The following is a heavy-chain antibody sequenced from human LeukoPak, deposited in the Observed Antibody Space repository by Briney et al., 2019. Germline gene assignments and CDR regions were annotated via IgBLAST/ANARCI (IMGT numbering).Heavy chain of an antibody. CDR3: AKVVNSGSYVDY. V-gene: IGHV3-23*01. D-gene: IGHD1-26*01. CDR1: GFTVSSNY. J-gene: IGHJ4*02. Sequence: GGSLRLSCAASGFTVSSNYMSWVRQAPGKGLEWVSAISGSGGSTYYADSVKGRFTISRDNSKNTLYLQMNSLRAEDTAVYYCAKVVNSGSYVDYWGQGTLVTVSS. CDR2: ISGSGGST.